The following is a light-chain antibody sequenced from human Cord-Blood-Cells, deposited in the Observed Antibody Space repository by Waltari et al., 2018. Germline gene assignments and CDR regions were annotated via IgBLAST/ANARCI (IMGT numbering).Light chain of an antibody. J-gene: IGKJ5*01. V-gene: IGKV1-39*01. CDR2: ATS. CDR3: QQSYSTPVT. CDR1: QSISSN. Sequence: EIQMTQSPSSLSASVGDRVTITCRARQSISSNLNWYQQKPGKAHKFLIYATSSLQRGVPSRFSVSGSGTDFTLTISSMQPEDFATYYCQQSYSTPVTFGQGTRLEIK.